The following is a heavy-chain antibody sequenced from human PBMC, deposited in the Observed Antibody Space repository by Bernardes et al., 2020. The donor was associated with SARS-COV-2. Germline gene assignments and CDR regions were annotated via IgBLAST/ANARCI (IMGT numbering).Heavy chain of an antibody. CDR3: VRGTGFCSGGSCGWIDP. D-gene: IGHD2-15*01. J-gene: IGHJ5*02. Sequence: LSLTCSVARGSVSFGSNYWTWIRQPPGKGLEWIGYIYYPGSINYNPSLKSRVTISVDTSKNQFSLKLTSVTAADTAVYYCVRGTGFCSGGSCGWIDPWGQGTLVSVSS. V-gene: IGHV4-61*01. CDR2: IYYPGSI. CDR1: RGSVSFGSNY.